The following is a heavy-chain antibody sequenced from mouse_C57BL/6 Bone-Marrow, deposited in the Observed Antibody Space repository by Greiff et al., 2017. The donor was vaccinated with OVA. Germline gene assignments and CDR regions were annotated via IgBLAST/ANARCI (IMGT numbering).Heavy chain of an antibody. CDR3: ARETAQATPNYAMDY. CDR1: GFTFSSYA. V-gene: IGHV5-4*01. J-gene: IGHJ4*01. CDR2: ISDGGSYT. D-gene: IGHD3-2*02. Sequence: EVQLVESGGGLVKPGGSLKLSCAASGFTFSSYAMSWVRQTPEKRLEWVATISDGGSYTYYPDNVKGRFTISRDNAKNNLYLQMSHLKSEDTAMYYCARETAQATPNYAMDYWGQGTSVTVSS.